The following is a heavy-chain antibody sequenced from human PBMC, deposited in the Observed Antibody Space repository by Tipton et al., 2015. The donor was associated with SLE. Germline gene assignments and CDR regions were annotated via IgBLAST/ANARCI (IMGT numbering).Heavy chain of an antibody. Sequence: AGLVKPSETLSLTCAVYGGSFSGYYWSWIRQPPGKGLEWIGEINHSGSTNYNPSLKSRVTISVDTSKNQFSLKLSSVTAADTAVYYCAIHSSGYYHPFRYWGQGTLVTVSS. V-gene: IGHV4-34*01. CDR3: AIHSSGYYHPFRY. CDR2: INHSGST. J-gene: IGHJ4*02. D-gene: IGHD3-22*01. CDR1: GGSFSGYY.